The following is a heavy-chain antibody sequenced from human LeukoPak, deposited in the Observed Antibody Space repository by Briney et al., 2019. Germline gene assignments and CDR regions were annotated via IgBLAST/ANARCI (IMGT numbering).Heavy chain of an antibody. CDR2: IYYSGST. CDR3: ARDRRNQLLSDSYDAFDI. V-gene: IGHV4-59*01. CDR1: GDSISSYY. J-gene: IGHJ3*02. D-gene: IGHD2-2*01. Sequence: SETLSLTCTVSGDSISSYYWSWIRQPPGKGLEWIGYIYYSGSTTYNPSLKSRVTISVDTSKNQFSLKLSSVTAADTAVYYCARDRRNQLLSDSYDAFDIWGQGTMVTVSS.